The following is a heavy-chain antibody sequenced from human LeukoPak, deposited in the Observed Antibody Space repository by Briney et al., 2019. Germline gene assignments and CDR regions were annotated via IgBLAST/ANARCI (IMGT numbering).Heavy chain of an antibody. J-gene: IGHJ5*02. V-gene: IGHV4-39*07. CDR2: IYYSGST. D-gene: IGHD6-13*01. Sequence: SETLSPTCTVSGGSISSSSYYWGWIRQPPGKGLEWIGSIYYSGSTYYNPPLKSRVTISVDTSKNQFSLKLSSVTAADTAVYYCARDPVAGTGTDTWGQGTLVTVSS. CDR1: GGSISSSSYY. CDR3: ARDPVAGTGTDT.